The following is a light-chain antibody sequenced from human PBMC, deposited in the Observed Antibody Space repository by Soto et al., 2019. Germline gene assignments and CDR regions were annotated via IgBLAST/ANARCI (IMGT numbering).Light chain of an antibody. V-gene: IGKV1-39*01. CDR3: QETYSTPTWT. Sequence: DIQMTQSPSSLSASVGYRVTITCRASQSISTYLNWFQQKPGKAPRLLIYDASGLQSAVPSRFSGSGSGTDFTLTISSLQPEDFATYYCQETYSTPTWTFGQGTKVDIK. CDR1: QSISTY. J-gene: IGKJ1*01. CDR2: DAS.